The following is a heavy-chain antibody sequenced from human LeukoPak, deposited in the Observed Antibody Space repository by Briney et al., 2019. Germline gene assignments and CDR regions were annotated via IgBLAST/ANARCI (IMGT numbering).Heavy chain of an antibody. V-gene: IGHV4-39*01. CDR2: IYYSGST. Sequence: SETLSLTCTVSGGSISSSSYYWGWIRQPPGKGLEWIGSIYYSGSTYYNPSLKSRVTISVDTSKNQFSLKLSSVTAADTAVYYCARQEMATIYSDYWGEGTLVTVSS. D-gene: IGHD5-24*01. CDR1: GGSISSSSYY. J-gene: IGHJ4*02. CDR3: ARQEMATIYSDY.